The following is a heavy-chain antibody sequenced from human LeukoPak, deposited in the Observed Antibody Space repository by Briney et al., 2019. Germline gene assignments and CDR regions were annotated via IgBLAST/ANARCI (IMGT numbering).Heavy chain of an antibody. J-gene: IGHJ4*02. D-gene: IGHD3-22*01. V-gene: IGHV3-74*03. CDR1: GFTFSNYW. Sequence: GGSLRLSCAASGFTFSNYWIHWVRQAPGKGLVWVSRIDNAGSITTYADSVKGRFTISRDNAENTLYLQMNSLRVEDMAVYYCVRSAFHAGSGNYYDYWGQGTLVTVSS. CDR2: IDNAGSIT. CDR3: VRSAFHAGSGNYYDY.